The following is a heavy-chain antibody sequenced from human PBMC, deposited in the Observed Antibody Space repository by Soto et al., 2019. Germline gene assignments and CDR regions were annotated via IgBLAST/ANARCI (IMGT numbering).Heavy chain of an antibody. Sequence: GGSLRLSCAASGFTFSSYGMHWVRQAPGKGLEWVAVISYDGSNKYYADSVKGRFTISRDNSKNTLYLQMNSLRAEDTAVYYCAKDMGSGWGMDVWGQGTTVTVSS. CDR3: AKDMGSGWGMDV. CDR1: GFTFSSYG. D-gene: IGHD6-19*01. J-gene: IGHJ6*02. CDR2: ISYDGSNK. V-gene: IGHV3-30*18.